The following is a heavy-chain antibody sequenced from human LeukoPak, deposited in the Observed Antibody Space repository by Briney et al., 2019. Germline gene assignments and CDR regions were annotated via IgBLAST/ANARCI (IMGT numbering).Heavy chain of an antibody. Sequence: AGGSLRLSCAASGFTFSSYWMHWVRQAPGKGLVWVSRINSDGSSTSYADSVKGRFTISRDNAKSTLYLQMNSLRAEDTAVYYCARTTLYYYDSSGYSIWGQGAMVTVSS. D-gene: IGHD3-22*01. CDR2: INSDGSST. J-gene: IGHJ3*02. CDR1: GFTFSSYW. CDR3: ARTTLYYYDSSGYSI. V-gene: IGHV3-74*01.